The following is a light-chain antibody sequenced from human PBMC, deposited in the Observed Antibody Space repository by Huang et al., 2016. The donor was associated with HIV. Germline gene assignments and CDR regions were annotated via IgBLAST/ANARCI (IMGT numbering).Light chain of an antibody. CDR1: QSLRHSNGSNY. CDR3: MQALQTPPT. J-gene: IGKJ4*01. CDR2: SGS. V-gene: IGKV2-28*01. Sequence: DIVMTQSPLSLPVTPGEPASISCRSSQSLRHSNGSNYVEWYLQKPGQSPQLRISSGSSRASGGHDRFSGSGSGTDFTLKISRVEAEDVGVYYCMQALQTPPTFGGGTKVEIK.